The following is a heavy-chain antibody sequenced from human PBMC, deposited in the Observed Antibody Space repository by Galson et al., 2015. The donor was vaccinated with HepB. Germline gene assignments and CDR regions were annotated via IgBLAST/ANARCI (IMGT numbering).Heavy chain of an antibody. V-gene: IGHV3-21*01. Sequence: SLRLSCAASGFTFSSYSMNWVRQAPGKGLEWVSSISSSSSYIYYADSVKGRFTISRDNAKNSLYLQMNSLRAEDTAVYYCAREYYDGDNPSPTNFDYWGQGTLFTVSS. J-gene: IGHJ4*02. CDR3: AREYYDGDNPSPTNFDY. CDR1: GFTFSSYS. D-gene: IGHD3-3*01. CDR2: ISSSSSYI.